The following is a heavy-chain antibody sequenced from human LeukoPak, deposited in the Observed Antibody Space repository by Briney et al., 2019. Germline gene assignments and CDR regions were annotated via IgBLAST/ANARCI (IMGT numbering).Heavy chain of an antibody. V-gene: IGHV4-38-2*01. CDR3: ARADIVVVPAATNWFDP. D-gene: IGHD2-2*01. CDR1: GGSISSGYY. CDR2: IYHSGST. Sequence: SETLSLTCAVSGGSISSGYYWGWIRQPPGKGLEWIGSIYHSGSTYYNPSLKSRVTISVDTSKNQFSLKLSSMTAADTAVYYCARADIVVVPAATNWFDPWGQGTLVTVSS. J-gene: IGHJ5*02.